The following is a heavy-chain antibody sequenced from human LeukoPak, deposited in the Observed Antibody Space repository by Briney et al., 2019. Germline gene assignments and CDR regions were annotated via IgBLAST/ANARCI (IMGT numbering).Heavy chain of an antibody. CDR2: IYYSGNT. D-gene: IGHD2-8*01. CDR3: ARFNGRRYMDV. CDR1: GGSISSYY. J-gene: IGHJ6*03. V-gene: IGHV4-59*08. Sequence: SETLSLTCTVSGGSISSYYWSWIRQPPGMGLEWIGYIYYSGNTNYNPSLKSRVIISVNTSKNQFSLKLSSVTAADTAVYYCARFNGRRYMDVWGKGTTVTVSS.